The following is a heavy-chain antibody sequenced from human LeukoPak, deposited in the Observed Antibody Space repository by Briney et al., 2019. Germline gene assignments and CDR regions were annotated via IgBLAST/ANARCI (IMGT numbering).Heavy chain of an antibody. Sequence: GESLKISCKGSGYSFTSYWIGWVRQMPGKGLEWMGIIYPGDSDTRYSPSFQGQVTISADKSISTAYLQWSSLKASDTAMYYCATSYGSGSYAGYFDYWGQGTLVTVSS. V-gene: IGHV5-51*01. CDR2: IYPGDSDT. D-gene: IGHD3-10*01. CDR3: ATSYGSGSYAGYFDY. J-gene: IGHJ4*02. CDR1: GYSFTSYW.